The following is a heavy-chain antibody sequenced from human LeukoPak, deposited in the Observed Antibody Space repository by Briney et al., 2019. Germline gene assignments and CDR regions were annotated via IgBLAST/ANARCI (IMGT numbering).Heavy chain of an antibody. J-gene: IGHJ6*03. CDR2: INWNGGTT. CDR3: ARGYSGYGGYYYYYMDV. D-gene: IGHD5-12*01. CDR1: GFTFDDYG. V-gene: IGHV3-20*04. Sequence: GGSLRLSCAASGFTFDDYGMTWVCQAPGKGLEWVSGINWNGGTTGYADSVKGRFTISRDNAKNSLHLQMNSLRAEDTALYYCARGYSGYGGYYYYYMDVWGKGTTVTVSS.